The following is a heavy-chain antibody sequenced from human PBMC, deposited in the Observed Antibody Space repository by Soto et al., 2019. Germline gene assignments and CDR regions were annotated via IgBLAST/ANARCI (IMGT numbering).Heavy chain of an antibody. D-gene: IGHD1-26*01. CDR1: GFTFSSYG. CDR3: ASGGGWEPLDY. CDR2: IWYDGSNK. Sequence: QVQLVESGGGVVQPGRSLRLSCAASGFTFSSYGMHWVRQAPGKGLEWVAVIWYDGSNKYYADSVKGRFTISRDNSKNTLYRKMNSLRAEDTAVYYCASGGGWEPLDYWGQGTLVTVSS. V-gene: IGHV3-33*01. J-gene: IGHJ4*02.